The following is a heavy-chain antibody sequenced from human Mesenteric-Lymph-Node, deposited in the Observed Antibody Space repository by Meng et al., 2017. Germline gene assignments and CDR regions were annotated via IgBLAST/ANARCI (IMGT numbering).Heavy chain of an antibody. CDR1: GFTFSSYS. CDR3: ARSIAVAGRHMEY. J-gene: IGHJ4*02. Sequence: GESLKISCAASGFTFSSYSMNWVRQAPGKGLEWVSSISSSSSYIYYADSVKGRFTISRDNAKNSLYLQMNSLRAEDTAVYYCARSIAVAGRHMEYWGQGTLVTVSS. V-gene: IGHV3-21*01. CDR2: ISSSSSYI. D-gene: IGHD6-19*01.